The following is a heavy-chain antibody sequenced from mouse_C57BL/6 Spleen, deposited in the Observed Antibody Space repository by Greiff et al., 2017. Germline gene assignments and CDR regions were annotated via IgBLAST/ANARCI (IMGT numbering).Heavy chain of an antibody. J-gene: IGHJ2*01. CDR2: IHPNSGST. CDR1: GYTFTSYW. V-gene: IGHV1-64*01. D-gene: IGHD2-5*01. Sequence: VQLQESGAELVKPGASVKLSCKASGYTFTSYWMHWVKQRPGQGLEWIGMIHPNSGSTNYNEKFKSKATLTVDKSSSTAYMQLSSLTSEDSAVYYCARSGAYYSNYEGFFDYWGQGTTLTVSS. CDR3: ARSGAYYSNYEGFFDY.